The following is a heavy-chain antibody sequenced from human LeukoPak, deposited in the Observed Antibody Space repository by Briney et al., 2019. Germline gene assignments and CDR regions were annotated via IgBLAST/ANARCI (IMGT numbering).Heavy chain of an antibody. CDR1: GGSISTNNW. J-gene: IGHJ6*03. CDR3: ARGVAGADFSYIAV. D-gene: IGHD1-14*01. Sequence: SETLSLTCVVSGGSISTNNWWSGVRPPPGKGLEWIGELYHTGGTNYNPSLRSRVATSVDRSKNQFSLKLNSVTAAGTAVYYCARGVAGADFSYIAVWGKGTAVTVSS. CDR2: LYHTGGT. V-gene: IGHV4-4*02.